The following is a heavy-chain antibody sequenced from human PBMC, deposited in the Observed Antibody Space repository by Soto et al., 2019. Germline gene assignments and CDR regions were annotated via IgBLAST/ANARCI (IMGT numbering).Heavy chain of an antibody. J-gene: IGHJ4*02. CDR3: AKDVSSYDFWSGYYIVSYFDY. V-gene: IGHV3-23*01. Sequence: GGSLRLSCAASGFTFSSYAMSWVRQAPGKRLEWVSAISGSGGSTYYADSVKGRFTISRDNSKNTLYLQMNSLRAEDTAVYYCAKDVSSYDFWSGYYIVSYFDYWGQGTLVTVSS. D-gene: IGHD3-3*01. CDR2: ISGSGGST. CDR1: GFTFSSYA.